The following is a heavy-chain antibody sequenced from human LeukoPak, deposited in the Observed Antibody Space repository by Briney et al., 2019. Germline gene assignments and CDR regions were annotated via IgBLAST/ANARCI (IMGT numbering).Heavy chain of an antibody. J-gene: IGHJ3*02. V-gene: IGHV3-48*01. CDR3: ARDYQSNYDFWSGEGGAFDI. CDR2: ISSSNSTI. CDR1: GFTFSSYS. Sequence: PGGSLRLSCVASGFTFSSYSMNWVRQAPGKGLEWVPYISSSNSTIYYKDSVKGRFTISRDNAKNSLYLQMNSLRAEDTAVYYCARDYQSNYDFWSGEGGAFDIWGQGTMVTVSS. D-gene: IGHD3-3*01.